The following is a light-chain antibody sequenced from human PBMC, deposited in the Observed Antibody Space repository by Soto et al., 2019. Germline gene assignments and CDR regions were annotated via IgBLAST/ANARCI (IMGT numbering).Light chain of an antibody. CDR3: QQYNSYSPIT. V-gene: IGKV1-5*01. Sequence: DMQMTQSPSSLSASVGDRVTIPCRASQTISRNLNWYQQKPGKAPKLLIYDASSLESGVPSRFSGSGSGTEFTLTISSLQPDDFATYYCQQYNSYSPITFGQGTRLEIK. J-gene: IGKJ5*01. CDR2: DAS. CDR1: QTISRN.